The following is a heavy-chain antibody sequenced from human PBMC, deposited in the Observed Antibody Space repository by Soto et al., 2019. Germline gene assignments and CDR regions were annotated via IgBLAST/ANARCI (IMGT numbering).Heavy chain of an antibody. J-gene: IGHJ4*02. V-gene: IGHV5-10-1*01. D-gene: IGHD3-9*01. CDR1: GYSFTSYW. CDR3: ARHGRYFDWLFPYFDY. Sequence: GESLKSSGKGSGYSFTSYWISWVRQMPGKGLEWMGRIDPSDSYTNYSPSFQGHVTISADKSISTAYLQWSSLEASDTAMYYCARHGRYFDWLFPYFDYWGQGTLVTVSS. CDR2: IDPSDSYT.